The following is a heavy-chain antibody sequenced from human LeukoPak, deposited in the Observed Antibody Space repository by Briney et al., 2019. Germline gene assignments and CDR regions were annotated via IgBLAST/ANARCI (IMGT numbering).Heavy chain of an antibody. J-gene: IGHJ4*02. Sequence: EGSLRLSCAASGFTVSSNYMSWVRQAPGKGLEWVSVIYSGGSTYYADSVKGRFTISRDNSKNTLYLQMNSLRAEDTAVYYCATQPRYYYGSGSYGDVDYWGQGTLVTVSS. V-gene: IGHV3-53*01. CDR3: ATQPRYYYGSGSYGDVDY. CDR1: GFTVSSNY. CDR2: IYSGGST. D-gene: IGHD3-10*01.